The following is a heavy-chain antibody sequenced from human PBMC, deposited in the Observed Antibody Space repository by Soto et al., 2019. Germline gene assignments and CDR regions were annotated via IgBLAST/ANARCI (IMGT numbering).Heavy chain of an antibody. CDR1: GGSISSSSCY. Sequence: SETLSLTCSVSGGSISSSSCYWGWIRQPPGKGLEWIGSLYYSGSTYYNPSLKSRVTISVDTSKNQFSLKLSSVTAADTAVYYCTRNGTNSGYYYVGWFDPWGQGTQVTVSS. CDR2: LYYSGST. V-gene: IGHV4-39*01. J-gene: IGHJ5*02. CDR3: TRNGTNSGYYYVGWFDP. D-gene: IGHD3-22*01.